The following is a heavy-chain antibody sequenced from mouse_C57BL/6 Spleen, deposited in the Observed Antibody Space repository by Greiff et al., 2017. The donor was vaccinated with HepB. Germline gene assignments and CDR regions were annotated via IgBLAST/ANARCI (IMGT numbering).Heavy chain of an antibody. CDR3: ARDLTTVVVKDFDV. Sequence: QVQLQQPGTELVKPGASVKLSCKASGYTFTSYWMHWVKQRPGQGLEWIGNINPSNGGTNYNEKFKSKATLTVDKSSSTAYMQLSSLTSEDSAVYYCARDLTTVVVKDFDVWGTGTTVTVSS. D-gene: IGHD1-1*01. CDR1: GYTFTSYW. J-gene: IGHJ1*03. CDR2: INPSNGGT. V-gene: IGHV1-53*01.